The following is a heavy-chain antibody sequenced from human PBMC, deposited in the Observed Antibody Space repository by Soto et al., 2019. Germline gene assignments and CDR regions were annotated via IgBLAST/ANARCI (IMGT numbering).Heavy chain of an antibody. CDR3: ANSIAAAGTGY. V-gene: IGHV3-23*01. D-gene: IGHD6-13*01. CDR1: GFTFSSYA. Sequence: EVQLLESGGGLVQPGGSLRLSCAASGFTFSSYAMSWVRQAPGKGLEWVSAISGSGGSTYYADSVKGRFTMSRDNSKNTLYLQMNSLRAEDTAVYYWANSIAAAGTGYWGQGTLVTVS. CDR2: ISGSGGST. J-gene: IGHJ1*01.